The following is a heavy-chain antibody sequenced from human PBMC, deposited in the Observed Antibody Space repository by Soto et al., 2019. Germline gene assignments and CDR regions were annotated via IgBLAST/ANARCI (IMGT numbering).Heavy chain of an antibody. CDR1: GFTFGDYG. CDR2: INWNGGST. J-gene: IGHJ4*02. D-gene: IGHD1-1*01. Sequence: GGSLRLSCAASGFTFGDYGMSWVRQAPGKGLEWVSGINWNGGSTGYADSVKGRFTISRDNAKNSLYVQMNSLRAEDTALYYCARGPRWANLVFSYYFDSWGQGTLVTVSS. CDR3: ARGPRWANLVFSYYFDS. V-gene: IGHV3-20*04.